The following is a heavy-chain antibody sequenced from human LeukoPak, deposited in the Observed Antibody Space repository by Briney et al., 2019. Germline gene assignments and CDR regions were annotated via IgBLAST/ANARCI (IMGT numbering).Heavy chain of an antibody. V-gene: IGHV4-59*08. CDR1: VGSIIRYY. CDR3: ARSIAGDCPTHNWFGP. CDR2: IYYSGGT. Sequence: SETLSLTCTVPVGSIIRYYGSWSRQPPGRGLWWSWHIYYSGGTKYNPSLQSRVTISVDTSKNRSPLKLNSVTAADMTRYCIARSIAGDCPTHNWFGPWGQGPLVTVS. D-gene: IGHD6-6*01. J-gene: IGHJ5*02.